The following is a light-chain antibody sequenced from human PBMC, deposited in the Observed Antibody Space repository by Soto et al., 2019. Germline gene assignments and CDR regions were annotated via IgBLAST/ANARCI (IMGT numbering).Light chain of an antibody. J-gene: IGLJ1*01. CDR2: EVS. V-gene: IGLV2-18*02. CDR1: SSDVGSYNR. CDR3: SSYTSSSTYV. Sequence: QSVLTQPPSVSGSPGQSVTISCTGTSSDVGSYNRVSWYQQPQGTAQKLMIYEVSERPSGVPDRFSGSKSGNTASLTISGLQAEDEADYYCSSYTSSSTYVFGTGTKVTVL.